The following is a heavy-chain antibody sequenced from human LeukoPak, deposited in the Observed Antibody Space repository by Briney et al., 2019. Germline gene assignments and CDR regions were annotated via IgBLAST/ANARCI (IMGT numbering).Heavy chain of an antibody. D-gene: IGHD6-6*01. CDR2: IYYSGST. CDR1: GGSISSYY. CDR3: ARDRGSSSFDY. Sequence: SETLSLTCTVSGGSISSYYWSWIRQPPGKGLEWIGYIYYSGSTNYNPSLKSRVTISVDTSKNQFSLKLSSVTAADTAVYYCARDRGSSSFDYWXXGTXXXVSX. J-gene: IGHJ4*01. V-gene: IGHV4-59*01.